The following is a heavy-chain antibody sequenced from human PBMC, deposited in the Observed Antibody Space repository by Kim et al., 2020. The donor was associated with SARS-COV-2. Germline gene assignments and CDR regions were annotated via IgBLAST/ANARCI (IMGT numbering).Heavy chain of an antibody. CDR3: ARRRAYGSGSRGYDY. Sequence: SETLSLTCAVYGGSFSGYYWSWIRQPPGKGLEWIGEINHSGSTNYNPSLKSRVTISVDTSKNQFSLKLSSVTAADTAVYYCARRRAYGSGSRGYDYWGQGTLVTVSS. V-gene: IGHV4-34*01. J-gene: IGHJ4*02. D-gene: IGHD3-10*01. CDR1: GGSFSGYY. CDR2: INHSGST.